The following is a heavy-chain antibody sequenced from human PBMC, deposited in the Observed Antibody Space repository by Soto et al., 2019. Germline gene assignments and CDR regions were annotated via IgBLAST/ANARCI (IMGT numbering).Heavy chain of an antibody. CDR1: GGTFSSYT. CDR3: ASSYDFWSY. Sequence: QVQLVQSGAEVKKPGSSVKVSCKASGGTFSSYTISWVRQAPGQGLEWMGRINPILGIANYAQKFQGRVTITADKSTSTDYMELSSLRSEDTAVYYCASSYDFWSYWGQGTLVTVSS. CDR2: INPILGIA. V-gene: IGHV1-69*02. J-gene: IGHJ4*02. D-gene: IGHD3-3*01.